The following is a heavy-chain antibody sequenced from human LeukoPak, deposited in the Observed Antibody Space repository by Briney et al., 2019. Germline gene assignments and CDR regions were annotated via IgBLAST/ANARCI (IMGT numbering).Heavy chain of an antibody. D-gene: IGHD1-26*01. CDR3: ARHPYSGSPFDY. Sequence: PSETLSLTCTVSGGSISSSSYYWGWIRQSPGKGLEWIGSIYFSGSTYYNPSLKSRVTISIDTSKNQFSLKLSSVTAADTAVYYCARHPYSGSPFDYWGQGTLVTVSS. CDR1: GGSISSSSYY. V-gene: IGHV4-39*01. J-gene: IGHJ4*02. CDR2: IYFSGST.